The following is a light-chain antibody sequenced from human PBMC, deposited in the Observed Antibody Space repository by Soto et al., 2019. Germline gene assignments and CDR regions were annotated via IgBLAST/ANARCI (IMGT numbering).Light chain of an antibody. CDR2: DVS. CDR3: SSYTSSSTLV. J-gene: IGLJ1*01. CDR1: SSDVGGYNF. Sequence: QSALTQPASVSGSPGQSITISCTGASSDVGGYNFVSWYQQYPGKAPKLKICDVSNRPSGVSNRFSGSKSGNTASLTISGLQAEDEADYYCSSYTSSSTLVFGGGTKLTVL. V-gene: IGLV2-14*01.